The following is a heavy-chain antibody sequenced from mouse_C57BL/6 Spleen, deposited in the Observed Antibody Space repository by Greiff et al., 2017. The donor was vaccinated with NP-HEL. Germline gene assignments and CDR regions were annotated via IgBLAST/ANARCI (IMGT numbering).Heavy chain of an antibody. D-gene: IGHD3-3*01. Sequence: EVKLMESGGDLVKPGGSLKLSCAASGFTFSSYGMSWVRQTPDKRLEWVATISSGGSYTYYPDSVKGRFTFSRDNAKTTLYLQMSSLKSADTATYYCSRQGDPVTSFAYWGQGTLVTVSA. J-gene: IGHJ3*01. CDR3: SRQGDPVTSFAY. CDR1: GFTFSSYG. V-gene: IGHV5-6*01. CDR2: ISSGGSYT.